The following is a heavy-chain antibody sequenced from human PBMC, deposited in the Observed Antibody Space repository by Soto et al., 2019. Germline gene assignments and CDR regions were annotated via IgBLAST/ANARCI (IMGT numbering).Heavy chain of an antibody. CDR2: LNSDGSST. Sequence: EVQLVESGGCLVQPGGSLRLSCAASGFTFSNYWMHWVRQAPGKGLAWVSRLNSDGSSTSYADAVKGRFTISRDNTKNTLSLQMDSLRTEDSAVYYCARASGYDILTGYWLGYFDYWGRGTLVTVSS. CDR3: ARASGYDILTGYWLGYFDY. D-gene: IGHD3-9*01. J-gene: IGHJ4*02. V-gene: IGHV3-74*01. CDR1: GFTFSNYW.